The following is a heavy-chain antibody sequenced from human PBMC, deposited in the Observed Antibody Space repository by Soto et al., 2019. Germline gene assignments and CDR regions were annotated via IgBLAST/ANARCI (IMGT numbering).Heavy chain of an antibody. Sequence: LRLSCAASGFTFSSYAMSWVRQAPGKGLEWVSAISGSGGSTYYADSVKGRFTISRDNSKNTLYLQMNSLRAEDTAVYYCANGYCSSTSCYQSREYYFDYWGQGTLVTVSS. V-gene: IGHV3-23*01. CDR2: ISGSGGST. D-gene: IGHD2-2*01. CDR3: ANGYCSSTSCYQSREYYFDY. CDR1: GFTFSSYA. J-gene: IGHJ4*02.